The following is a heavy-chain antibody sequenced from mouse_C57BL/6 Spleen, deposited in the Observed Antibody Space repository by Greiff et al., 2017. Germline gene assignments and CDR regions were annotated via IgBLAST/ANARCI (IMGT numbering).Heavy chain of an antibody. J-gene: IGHJ3*01. CDR1: GFTFSSYA. CDR3: ARDPPLSWFAY. CDR2: ISDGGSYT. Sequence: EVMLVESGGGLVKPGGSLKLSCAASGFTFSSYAMSWVRQTPEKRLEWVATISDGGSYTYYPDNVKGRFTISRDNAKNNLYLQMSHLKSEDTAMYYCARDPPLSWFAYWGQGTLVTVSA. V-gene: IGHV5-4*01.